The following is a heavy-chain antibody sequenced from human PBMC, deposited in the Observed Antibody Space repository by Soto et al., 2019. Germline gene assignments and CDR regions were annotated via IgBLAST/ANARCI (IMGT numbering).Heavy chain of an antibody. CDR1: GGSISRSSYY. V-gene: IGHV4-39*01. Sequence: SETLSLTCTVSGGSISRSSYYWGWIRQPPGKGLEWIGSIYYSGSTYYNPSLKSRVTISVDTSASTAYMELSSLRSEDTAVYYCASSYSNYALIDYYYYGMDVWGQGTTVTVSS. CDR3: ASSYSNYALIDYYYYGMDV. D-gene: IGHD4-4*01. J-gene: IGHJ6*02. CDR2: IYYSGST.